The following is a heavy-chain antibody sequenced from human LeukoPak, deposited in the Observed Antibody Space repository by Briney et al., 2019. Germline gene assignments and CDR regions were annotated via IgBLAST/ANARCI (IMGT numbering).Heavy chain of an antibody. CDR3: AKDNGSGSSLYYYGMDV. J-gene: IGHJ6*02. CDR2: INSASGT. D-gene: IGHD3-10*01. V-gene: IGHV3-23*01. Sequence: GGSLRLSCVASGFTFSSYAMSWVRQAPGKGLEWVSTINSASGTYYADSVKGRFTITRDNSKNTLYLQMNSLRAEDTAVYYCAKDNGSGSSLYYYGMDVWGQGTTVTVSS. CDR1: GFTFSSYA.